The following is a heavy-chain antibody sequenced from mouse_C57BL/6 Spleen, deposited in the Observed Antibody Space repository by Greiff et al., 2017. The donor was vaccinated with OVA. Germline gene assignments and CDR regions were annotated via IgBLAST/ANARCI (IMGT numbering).Heavy chain of an antibody. CDR1: GYSITSGYY. CDR3: AREGGYSNYLDY. CDR2: ISYDGSN. Sequence: VQLKESGPGLVKPSQSLSLTCSVTGYSITSGYYWNWIRQFPGNKLEWMCYISYDGSNNYNPSLKNRISITRDTSKNQFFLKLNSVTTEDTATYYCAREGGYSNYLDYWGQGTTLTVSS. D-gene: IGHD2-5*01. V-gene: IGHV3-6*01. J-gene: IGHJ2*01.